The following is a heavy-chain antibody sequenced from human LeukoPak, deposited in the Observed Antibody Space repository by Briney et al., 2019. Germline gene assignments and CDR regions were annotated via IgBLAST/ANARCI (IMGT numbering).Heavy chain of an antibody. CDR3: ARDSGVILPKPFDI. D-gene: IGHD3-16*02. CDR2: IKQDGSEK. CDR1: GFNFSNYW. V-gene: IGHV3-7*01. Sequence: GGSLRLSCATSGFNFSNYWMSWVRQAPGKGLEWVAKIKQDGSEKYYVDSVKGRVTISRDNAKSSLYRQMNSLRAEDTSVYYCARDSGVILPKPFDIWGQGTTVTVSS. J-gene: IGHJ3*02.